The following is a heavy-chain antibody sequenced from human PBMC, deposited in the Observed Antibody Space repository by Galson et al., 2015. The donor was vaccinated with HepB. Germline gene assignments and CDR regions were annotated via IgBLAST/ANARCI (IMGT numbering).Heavy chain of an antibody. D-gene: IGHD1-7*01. J-gene: IGHJ5*02. Sequence: CAISGDSVSSNSAAWNWIRQSPSRGLEWLGRTYYRSKWYNDYAVSVKSRITINPDTSKNQFSLQLNSVTPEDTAVYYCARGEGTGSTFISWFDPCGQGTLVTVSS. CDR3: ARGEGTGSTFISWFDP. CDR1: GDSVSSNSAA. CDR2: TYYRSKWYN. V-gene: IGHV6-1*01.